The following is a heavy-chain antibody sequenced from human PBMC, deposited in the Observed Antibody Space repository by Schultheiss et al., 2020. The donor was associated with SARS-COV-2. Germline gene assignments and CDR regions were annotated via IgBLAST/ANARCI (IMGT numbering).Heavy chain of an antibody. V-gene: IGHV4-59*08. J-gene: IGHJ4*02. D-gene: IGHD4-23*01. CDR2: IYYSGST. Sequence: SETLSLTCTVSGGSISSYYWSWIRQPPGKGLEWIGYIYYSGSTNYNPSLKSRVTISVDTSKNQFSLKLSSVTAADTAVYYCARQHYGGKPYYFDYWGQGTLVTVSS. CDR1: GGSISSYY. CDR3: ARQHYGGKPYYFDY.